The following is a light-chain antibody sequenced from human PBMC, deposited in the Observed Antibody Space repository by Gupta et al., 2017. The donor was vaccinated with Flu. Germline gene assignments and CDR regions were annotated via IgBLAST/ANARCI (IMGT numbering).Light chain of an antibody. CDR2: DVN. CDR3: CSYAGRYTWV. CDR1: SSDVGDYNF. Sequence: QSALTQPRSVSGSPGQSVTISCTETSSDVGDYNFVSWYQQYPGTAPKLIIYDVNKRPSGVPDRFSSSKSGNTASLTISGLQSEDEADYHCCSYAGRYTWVFGGGTKLTVL. J-gene: IGLJ3*02. V-gene: IGLV2-11*01.